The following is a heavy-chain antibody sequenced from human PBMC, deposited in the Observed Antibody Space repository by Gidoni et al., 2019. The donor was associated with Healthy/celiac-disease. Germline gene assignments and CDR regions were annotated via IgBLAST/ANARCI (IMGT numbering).Heavy chain of an antibody. V-gene: IGHV3-30-3*01. Sequence: QVQLVESGGGVVQPGRSLRLSCAASGFTFSSFAMHWVRQAPGKGLEWVAVISYDGSNKYYADSVKGRFTISRDNSKNTLYLQMNSLRAEDTAVYYCARESHRGDRHYYYYMDVWGKGTTVTVSS. CDR3: ARESHRGDRHYYYYMDV. D-gene: IGHD3-10*01. J-gene: IGHJ6*03. CDR1: GFTFSSFA. CDR2: ISYDGSNK.